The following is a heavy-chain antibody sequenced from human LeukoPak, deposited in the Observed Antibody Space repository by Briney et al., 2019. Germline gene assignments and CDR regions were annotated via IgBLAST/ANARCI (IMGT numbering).Heavy chain of an antibody. CDR1: GGSITSHH. V-gene: IGHV4-4*07. CDR3: AGRDDSTGYSFDY. CDR2: VQTNGNT. J-gene: IGHJ4*02. D-gene: IGHD3-9*01. Sequence: PSGTLSLTCIVSGGSITSHHWSWIRQPAGKGPAGKGLEWIGQVQTNGNTQYNPSIKSRVAMSVDTSKNHFSLELSSVNVADAAVYYCAGRDDSTGYSFDYWGQGALVTVSS.